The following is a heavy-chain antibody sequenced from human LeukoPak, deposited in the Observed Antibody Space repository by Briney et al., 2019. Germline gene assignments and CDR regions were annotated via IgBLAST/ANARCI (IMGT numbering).Heavy chain of an antibody. CDR1: GYSISSGYY. V-gene: IGHV4-38-2*02. CDR2: IYHSGST. Sequence: SETLSLTCTVSGYSISSGYYWGWIRQPPGKGLEWIGSIYHSGSTYYNPPLKSRVTISVDTSKNQFSLKLSSVTAADTAVYYCARDDWFRGNPPDAFDIWGQGTMVTVSS. D-gene: IGHD3-10*01. CDR3: ARDDWFRGNPPDAFDI. J-gene: IGHJ3*02.